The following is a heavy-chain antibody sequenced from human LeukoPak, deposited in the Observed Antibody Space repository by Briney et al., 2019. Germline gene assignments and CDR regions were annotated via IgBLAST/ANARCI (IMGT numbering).Heavy chain of an antibody. D-gene: IGHD6-13*01. CDR1: GGSISSYY. J-gene: IGHJ6*03. Sequence: PSETLSLTCTASGGSISSYYWSWIRQPPGKGLEWIGYIYYSGSTNYNPSLKSRVTISVDTSKNQFSLKLSSVTAADTAVYYCARTQQLRYYYYYMDVWGKGTTVSVSS. V-gene: IGHV4-59*01. CDR2: IYYSGST. CDR3: ARTQQLRYYYYYMDV.